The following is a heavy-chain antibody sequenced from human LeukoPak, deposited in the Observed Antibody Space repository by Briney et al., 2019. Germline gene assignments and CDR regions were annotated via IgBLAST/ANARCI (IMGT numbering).Heavy chain of an antibody. CDR2: ISAYSGNT. J-gene: IGHJ6*02. V-gene: IGHV1-18*01. CDR1: GYTFTSYG. CDR3: ARDGLTMVRGVIYYGMDV. Sequence: ASVKVSCKASGYTFTSYGISWVRQAPGQGLEWMGWISAYSGNTNYAQKLQGRVTMTTDTSTSTAYMELRSLRSDDTAVYYCARDGLTMVRGVIYYGMDVWGQGTTVTVSS. D-gene: IGHD3-10*01.